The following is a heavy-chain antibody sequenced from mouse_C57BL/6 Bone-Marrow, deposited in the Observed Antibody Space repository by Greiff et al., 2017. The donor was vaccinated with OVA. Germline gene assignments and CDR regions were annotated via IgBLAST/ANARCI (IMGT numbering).Heavy chain of an antibody. CDR3: ARGYYGSRRDWYFDV. CDR1: GYTFTNYL. D-gene: IGHD1-1*01. J-gene: IGHJ1*03. CDR2: INPGSGGT. V-gene: IGHV1-54*01. Sequence: QVQLKESGAELVRPGTSVKVSCKASGYTFTNYLIEWVKQRPGQGLEWIGVINPGSGGTNYNEKFKGKATLTADKSSSTAYMQLSSLTSEDSAVYFCARGYYGSRRDWYFDVWGTGTTVTVSS.